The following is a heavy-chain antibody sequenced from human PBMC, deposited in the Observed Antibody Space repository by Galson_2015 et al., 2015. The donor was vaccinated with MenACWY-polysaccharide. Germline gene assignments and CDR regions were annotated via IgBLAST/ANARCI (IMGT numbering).Heavy chain of an antibody. Sequence: SLRLSCAASGFTFSSYWVHWVRQPPGEGLVWVSRINGDGSSTSYADSVKGRFTISRDNAKNTLYLQMNSLRAEDTALYYCARSRRFGVSMGGGMDVWGQGTTVTVSS. CDR2: INGDGSST. CDR1: GFTFSSYW. V-gene: IGHV3-74*01. D-gene: IGHD3-3*01. CDR3: ARSRRFGVSMGGGMDV. J-gene: IGHJ6*02.